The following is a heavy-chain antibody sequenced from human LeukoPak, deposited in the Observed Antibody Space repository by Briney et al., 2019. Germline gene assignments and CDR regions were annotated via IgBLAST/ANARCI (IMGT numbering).Heavy chain of an antibody. V-gene: IGHV4-34*01. CDR2: INHSGST. D-gene: IGHD3-16*02. Sequence: SETLSLTCAVYGGSFSGYYWSWIRQPPGKGLEWIGEINHSGSTNYNPSLKSRVTISVDTSKNQFSLKLSSVTAADTAVYYCARVGPYDYVWGSYQGWFDPWGQGTLVTVSS. J-gene: IGHJ5*02. CDR3: ARVGPYDYVWGSYQGWFDP. CDR1: GGSFSGYY.